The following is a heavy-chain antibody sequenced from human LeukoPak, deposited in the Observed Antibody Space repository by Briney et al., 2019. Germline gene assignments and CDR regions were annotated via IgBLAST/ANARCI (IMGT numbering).Heavy chain of an antibody. D-gene: IGHD2-2*02. CDR3: VRDGEGAAISVNYWFDP. V-gene: IGHV1-24*01. CDR2: FDPEDDGT. J-gene: IGHJ5*02. CDR1: GYTLTDLS. Sequence: ASVKVSCKVFGYTLTDLSIHWVRQAPGKGLEWMASFDPEDDGTIYAQKFQGRVTMTRDTSISTAYMELRGLRSEDTAVYYCVRDGEGAAISVNYWFDPWGQGTLVTVSS.